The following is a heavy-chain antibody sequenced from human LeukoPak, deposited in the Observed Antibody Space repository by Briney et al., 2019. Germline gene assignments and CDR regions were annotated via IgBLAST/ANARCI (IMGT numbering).Heavy chain of an antibody. D-gene: IGHD3-10*01. CDR3: TKSDGYGLIRI. CDR1: GDSITGYY. V-gene: IGHV4-39*07. CDR2: IYYTGNT. Sequence: SETLSLTCTVSGDSITGYYWGWIRQPPGKGLGWIGNIYYTGNTCYNASLKSRVTISVDTSKNQFSLKVISMTAADTAVYYCTKSDGYGLIRICGRGTMVTVSS. J-gene: IGHJ3*02.